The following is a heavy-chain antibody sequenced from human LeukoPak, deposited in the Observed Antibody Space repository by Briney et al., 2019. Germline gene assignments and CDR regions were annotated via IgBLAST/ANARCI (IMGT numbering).Heavy chain of an antibody. D-gene: IGHD2-2*01. V-gene: IGHV4-4*07. CDR1: GGSLSSTS. CDR3: AREEIVVVPAARLNLLGNWFDP. Sequence: PETLSLTRTVPGGSLSSTSWSWIRQPARRGLGWIGGIFTSGSTNYNPSLKSRVTMSVDTSKNQFSLKLSSVTAADTAVYYCAREEIVVVPAARLNLLGNWFDPWGQGTLVTVSS. J-gene: IGHJ5*02. CDR2: IFTSGST.